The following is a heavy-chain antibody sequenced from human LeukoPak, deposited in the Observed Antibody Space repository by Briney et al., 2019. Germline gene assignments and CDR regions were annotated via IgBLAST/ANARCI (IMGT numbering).Heavy chain of an antibody. CDR2: IRYDGSNK. CDR1: GFTFSSYA. CDR3: ARRWYFDL. J-gene: IGHJ2*01. V-gene: IGHV3-30*02. Sequence: GGSLRLSCAASGFTFSSYAMHWVRQAPGKGLEWLAFIRYDGSNKYYADSVKGRFTISRDNSKSTLYLQMNSLRTEDTAVYYCARRWYFDLWGRGTLVTVSS.